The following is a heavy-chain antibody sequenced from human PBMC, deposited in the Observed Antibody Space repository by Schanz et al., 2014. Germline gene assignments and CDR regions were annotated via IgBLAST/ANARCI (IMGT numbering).Heavy chain of an antibody. J-gene: IGHJ5*02. D-gene: IGHD5-18*01. Sequence: QVQLQESGPGLVKPSGTLSLTCAVSGGSISSSNWWSWVRQPPGKGLEWIGEIYHSGSTNYKPSLKSRAPISADKPKNHFSRKLRSGTAADTAVYYCARRSVSPSGNSYGYVVAWFDPWGQGTLVTVSS. CDR3: ARRSVSPSGNSYGYVVAWFDP. V-gene: IGHV4-4*02. CDR2: IYHSGST. CDR1: GGSISSSNW.